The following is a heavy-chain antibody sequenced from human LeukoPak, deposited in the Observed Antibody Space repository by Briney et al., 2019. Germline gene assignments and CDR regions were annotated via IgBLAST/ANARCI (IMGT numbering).Heavy chain of an antibody. J-gene: IGHJ4*02. CDR1: GFTFSSYA. V-gene: IGHV3-33*08. CDR3: ARVHGNYDSADYFDY. Sequence: PGGSLRLSCAASGFTFSSYAMSWVRQAPGKGLEWVAVIWYDGSNKYYADSVKGRFTISRDNSKNTLYLQMNSLRAEDTAVYYCARVHGNYDSADYFDYWGQGTLVTVSS. D-gene: IGHD3-3*01. CDR2: IWYDGSNK.